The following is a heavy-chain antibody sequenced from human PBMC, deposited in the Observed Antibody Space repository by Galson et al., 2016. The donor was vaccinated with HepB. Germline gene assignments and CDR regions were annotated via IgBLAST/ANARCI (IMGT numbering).Heavy chain of an antibody. CDR3: ARGDRIEGPLRRYYGMDV. CDR1: GYSFTDSY. CDR2: INPNSGDT. J-gene: IGHJ6*02. D-gene: IGHD2-21*01. V-gene: IGHV1-2*04. Sequence: SVKVSCKASGYSFTDSYVHWVRQAPGQGLEWMGWINPNSGDTKFAQKFQGCVTMTRDTSISTAYMEMSSLRSDDTAVYYCARGDRIEGPLRRYYGMDVWGQGTTVTVPS.